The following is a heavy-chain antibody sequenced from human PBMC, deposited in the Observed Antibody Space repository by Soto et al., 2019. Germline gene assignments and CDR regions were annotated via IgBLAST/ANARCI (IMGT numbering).Heavy chain of an antibody. Sequence: PGGSLRLSWASSGFTFSSYWMSWVRQAPGKGLEWVANIKGDGNEIYYVDSVKGRFTISRDNAKNSLYLQMNSLRAEDTAVYYCARVTDYYESSGYFDYWGQGTLVTVSS. J-gene: IGHJ4*02. CDR1: GFTFSSYW. V-gene: IGHV3-7*02. CDR2: IKGDGNEI. CDR3: ARVTDYYESSGYFDY. D-gene: IGHD3-22*01.